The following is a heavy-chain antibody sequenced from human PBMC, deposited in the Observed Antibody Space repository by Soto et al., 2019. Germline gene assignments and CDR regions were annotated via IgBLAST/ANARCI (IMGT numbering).Heavy chain of an antibody. CDR3: ATYCSSTSCYIAPYTFDP. CDR2: FDPEDGET. J-gene: IGHJ5*02. Sequence: GASVKVSCKVSGYTLTELSMHWVRQAPGKGLEWMGGFDPEDGETIYAQKFQGRVTMTEDTSTDTAYMELSSLRSEDTAVYYCATYCSSTSCYIAPYTFDPWGQGTLVTVS. V-gene: IGHV1-24*01. D-gene: IGHD2-2*02. CDR1: GYTLTELS.